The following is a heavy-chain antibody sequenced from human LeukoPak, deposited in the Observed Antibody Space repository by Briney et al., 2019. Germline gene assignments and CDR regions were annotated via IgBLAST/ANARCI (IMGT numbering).Heavy chain of an antibody. J-gene: IGHJ4*02. D-gene: IGHD7-27*01. CDR3: ARFSPRAMGNYLDF. Sequence: SETLSLTCAVSGGSISSGSYSWSWIRQPPGKGLEWIGYIYPRGSTYYNPSLKSRVILSLDKSADQFSLNLSSVTAADTAVYYCARFSPRAMGNYLDFWGQGTLVTVSS. CDR2: IYPRGST. CDR1: GGSISSGSYS. V-gene: IGHV4-30-2*01.